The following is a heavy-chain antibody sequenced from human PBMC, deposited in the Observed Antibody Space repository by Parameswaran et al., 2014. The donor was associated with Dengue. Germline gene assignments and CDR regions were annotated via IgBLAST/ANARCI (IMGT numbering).Heavy chain of an antibody. CDR2: ISYDGSNK. D-gene: IGHD3-10*01. CDR3: AREFQPYYYGSGSYSYYGMDV. V-gene: IGHV3-30-3*01. J-gene: IGHJ6*02. Sequence: VRQMPGKGLEWVAVISYDGSNKYYADSVKGRFTISRDNSKNTLYLQMNSLRAEDTAVYYCAREFQPYYYGSGSYSYYGMDVWGQGTTVTVSS.